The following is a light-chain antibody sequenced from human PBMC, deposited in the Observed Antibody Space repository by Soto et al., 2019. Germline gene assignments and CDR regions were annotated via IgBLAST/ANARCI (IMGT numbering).Light chain of an antibody. J-gene: IGKJ1*01. CDR2: GAS. CDR1: QGVRNN. CDR3: HQYNQWPLWT. Sequence: EVVMTQSPVTLSVSPGESATLSCTASQGVRNNLAWYQQRPGQAPRLLIYGASTRAAGIPARFSGSGSETEFTLTIRSLQSEDFVVYYCHQYNQWPLWTFGQGTKVEI. V-gene: IGKV3-15*01.